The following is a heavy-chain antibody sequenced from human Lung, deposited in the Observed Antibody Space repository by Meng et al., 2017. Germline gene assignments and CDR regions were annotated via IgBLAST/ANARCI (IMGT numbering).Heavy chain of an antibody. D-gene: IGHD5-12*01. CDR1: GFTFSNAY. V-gene: IGHV3-15*01. J-gene: IGHJ4*02. CDR2: IKSKPDGETI. Sequence: VEVGGGLVKPGGSLRLSCEGSGFTFSNAYMTWVRQVPGKRLEWVGRIKSKPDGETIDYAAPVKGRFTISRDDSKNTVYLQMNSLKTEDTAVYYCSGHIDYWGQGTLVTVSS. CDR3: SGHIDY.